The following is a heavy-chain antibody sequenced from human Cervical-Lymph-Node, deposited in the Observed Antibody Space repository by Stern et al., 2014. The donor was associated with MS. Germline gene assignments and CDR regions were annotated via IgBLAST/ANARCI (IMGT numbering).Heavy chain of an antibody. Sequence: VQLVESGGGLVQPGGSLRLSCVGSGFTFRNYAMHWVRQAPGKGLEYVSAITSDGGSTHYAKFVKGRFTISRDNAKNTLYLQMGRLRGDDMAVYYCARGSRWGQGTLVTVSS. V-gene: IGHV3-64*01. CDR3: ARGSR. CDR1: GFTFRNYA. CDR2: ITSDGGST. J-gene: IGHJ4*02.